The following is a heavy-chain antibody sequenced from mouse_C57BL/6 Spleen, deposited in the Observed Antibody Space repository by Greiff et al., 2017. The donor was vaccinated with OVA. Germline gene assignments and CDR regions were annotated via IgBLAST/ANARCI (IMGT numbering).Heavy chain of an antibody. J-gene: IGHJ4*01. CDR3: ARRDYYGSRSPYAMDY. V-gene: IGHV1-54*01. CDR2: INPGSGGT. Sequence: QVQLQQSGAELVRPGTSVKVSCKASGYAFTNYLIEWVKQRPGQGLEWIGVINPGSGGTNYNEKFKGKATLTADKSSSTAYMQLSSLTSEDSAVYFCARRDYYGSRSPYAMDYWGQGTSVTVSS. D-gene: IGHD1-1*01. CDR1: GYAFTNYL.